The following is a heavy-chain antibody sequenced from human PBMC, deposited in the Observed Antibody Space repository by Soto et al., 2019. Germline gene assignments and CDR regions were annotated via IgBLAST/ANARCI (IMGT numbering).Heavy chain of an antibody. CDR3: ARDSGGSTMIVVPSDASDI. V-gene: IGHV4-31*03. D-gene: IGHD3-22*01. J-gene: IGHJ3*02. CDR2: IYYSGRT. CDR1: GGSISSGGYY. Sequence: QVQLQESGPGLVKPSQTLFLTCTVSGGSISSGGYYWSWIRQHPGKGLEWIGYIYYSGRTYYNPSVKSRVTISLDPAKSEFSLKLSSVTAADTAVYYCARDSGGSTMIVVPSDASDIWGQGTMVTVSS.